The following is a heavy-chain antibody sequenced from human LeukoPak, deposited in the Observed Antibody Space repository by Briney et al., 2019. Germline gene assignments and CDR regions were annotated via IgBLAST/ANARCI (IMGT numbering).Heavy chain of an antibody. Sequence: SETLSLTCAVYGGSFSGYYWSWIRQPPGKGLEWIGEINHSGSTNYNPSLKSRVTISVDTSKNQFSLRLSSVSAADTAVYYCARVGYCSSTSCSDFDDWGQGTLVTVSS. V-gene: IGHV4-34*01. D-gene: IGHD2-2*01. CDR1: GGSFSGYY. J-gene: IGHJ4*02. CDR3: ARVGYCSSTSCSDFDD. CDR2: INHSGST.